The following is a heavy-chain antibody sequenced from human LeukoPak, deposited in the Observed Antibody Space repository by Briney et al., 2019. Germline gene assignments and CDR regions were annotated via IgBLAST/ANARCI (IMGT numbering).Heavy chain of an antibody. D-gene: IGHD2-21*02. CDR3: ARDAHYCGGDCYPYYYYYMDV. J-gene: IGHJ6*03. CDR2: INPSGGST. V-gene: IGHV1-46*01. Sequence: GASVKVSCKASGYTFTSYYMHWVRQAPGQGLEWMGIINPSGGSTSYAQKFQGRVTMTRDMSTSTVYMELSSLRSEDAAVYYCARDAHYCGGDCYPYYYYYMDVWGKGTTVTVSS. CDR1: GYTFTSYY.